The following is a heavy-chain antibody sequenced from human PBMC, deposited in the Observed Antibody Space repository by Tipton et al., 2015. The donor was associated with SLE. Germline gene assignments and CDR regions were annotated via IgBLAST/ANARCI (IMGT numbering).Heavy chain of an antibody. CDR2: ISYDGSNK. V-gene: IGHV3-30-3*01. CDR3: ARDILQWVVHAPSDY. D-gene: IGHD6-19*01. Sequence: SLRLSCAASGFTFSSYAMHWVRQAPGKGLEWVAVISYDGSNKYYADSVKGRLTSSRDNAKNSLYLQMNSLRAEDTAVYYCARDILQWVVHAPSDYWGQGTLVTVSS. J-gene: IGHJ4*02. CDR1: GFTFSSYA.